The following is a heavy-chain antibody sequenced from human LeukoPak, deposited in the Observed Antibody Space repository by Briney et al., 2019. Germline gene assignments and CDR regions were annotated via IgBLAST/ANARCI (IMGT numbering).Heavy chain of an antibody. CDR2: INHSVST. V-gene: IGHV4-39*01. CDR3: ATHGRYGDFRYNWFDP. Sequence: SETLSLTCTVSGGSISSSSYYWGWIRQPPGKGLEWIGEINHSVSTNYNPSLKSRVTISVDTSKNQFSLKLSSVTAADTAVYYCATHGRYGDFRYNWFDPWGQGTLVTVSS. CDR1: GGSISSSSYY. D-gene: IGHD4-17*01. J-gene: IGHJ5*02.